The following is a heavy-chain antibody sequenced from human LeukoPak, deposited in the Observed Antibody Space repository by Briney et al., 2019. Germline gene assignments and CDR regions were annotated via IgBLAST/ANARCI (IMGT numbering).Heavy chain of an antibody. D-gene: IGHD6-13*01. Sequence: ASVKVSCKASGYTFTGYYMHWVRQAPGQGLEWMGWISAYNGNTNYAQKLQGRVTMTTDTSTSTAYMELRSLRSDDTAVYYCARAPAGYSSSWYDDYWGQGTLVTVSS. CDR1: GYTFTGYY. V-gene: IGHV1-18*04. CDR3: ARAPAGYSSSWYDDY. CDR2: ISAYNGNT. J-gene: IGHJ4*02.